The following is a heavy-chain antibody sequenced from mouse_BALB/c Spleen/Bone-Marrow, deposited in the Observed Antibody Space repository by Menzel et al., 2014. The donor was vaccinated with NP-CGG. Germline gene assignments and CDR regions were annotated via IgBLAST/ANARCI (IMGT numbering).Heavy chain of an antibody. CDR1: GYAFSSSW. Sequence: QVHLQQSGPELVKPGASVKISCKASGYAFSSSWMNWVKQGPGQGLEWIGRIYPGDGDTNYNGKFKGKATLTADKSSSTAYMQLSSLTSVDSAVYFCASGSSSFAYWGQGTLVTVSA. CDR2: IYPGDGDT. CDR3: ASGSSSFAY. D-gene: IGHD1-1*01. J-gene: IGHJ3*01. V-gene: IGHV1-82*01.